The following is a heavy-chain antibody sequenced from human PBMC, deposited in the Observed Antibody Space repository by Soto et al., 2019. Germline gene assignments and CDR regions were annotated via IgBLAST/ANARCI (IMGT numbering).Heavy chain of an antibody. J-gene: IGHJ5*02. V-gene: IGHV4-4*01. Sequence: TETLSLTCAVSNGSITSGNWWSWVRQPPGKGLEWIGDIYQTGSTNYNPSLRSRVIISVDKSKNNFSLSLSSVTAADTAVYFCERVWGELDTIAGWFGPCGRXILVTVSS. D-gene: IGHD5-12*01. CDR2: IYQTGST. CDR3: ERVWGELDTIAGWFGP. CDR1: NGSITSGNW.